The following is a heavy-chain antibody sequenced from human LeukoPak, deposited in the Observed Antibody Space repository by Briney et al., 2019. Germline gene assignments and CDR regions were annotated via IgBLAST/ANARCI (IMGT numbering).Heavy chain of an antibody. CDR2: IKQDGSVK. CDR3: ATDADGSSWSDY. D-gene: IGHD6-13*01. J-gene: IGHJ4*02. V-gene: IGHV3-7*01. CDR1: GFTFSSYS. Sequence: GGSLRLSCAASGFTFSSYSMNWVRQAPGKGLEWVANIKQDGSVKYYVDSMKGRFTISRDNAKNSLCLQMDSLRGDDTAVYYCATDADGSSWSDYWGQGTLVTVSS.